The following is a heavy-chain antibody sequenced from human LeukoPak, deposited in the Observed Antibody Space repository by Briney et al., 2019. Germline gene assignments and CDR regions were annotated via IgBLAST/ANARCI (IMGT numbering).Heavy chain of an antibody. J-gene: IGHJ4*02. D-gene: IGHD6-19*01. CDR1: GGSISSSSYY. V-gene: IGHV4-61*01. Sequence: PSETLSLTCTVSGGSISSSSYYWSWIRQPPGKGLEWIGYMYYGGSSNYNPSLKSRVTTSVDTSKNQFPLKLTSVTAADTAVYYCASLYSSGWYLDSWGQGTLVTVSS. CDR2: MYYGGSS. CDR3: ASLYSSGWYLDS.